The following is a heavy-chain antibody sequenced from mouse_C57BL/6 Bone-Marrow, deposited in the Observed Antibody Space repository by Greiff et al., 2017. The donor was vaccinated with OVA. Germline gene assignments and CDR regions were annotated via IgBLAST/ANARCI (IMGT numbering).Heavy chain of an antibody. CDR3: TRPYYYGSSYFDY. J-gene: IGHJ2*01. CDR1: GYTFTDYE. V-gene: IGHV1-15*01. CDR2: IDPETGGT. D-gene: IGHD1-1*01. Sequence: QVQLQQSGAELVRPGASVTLSCKASGYTFTDYEMHWVKQTPVHGLAWIGAIDPETGGTAYNQKFKGKAILTADKSSSTAYMELRSLTSEDSAVYYCTRPYYYGSSYFDYWGQGTTLTVSS.